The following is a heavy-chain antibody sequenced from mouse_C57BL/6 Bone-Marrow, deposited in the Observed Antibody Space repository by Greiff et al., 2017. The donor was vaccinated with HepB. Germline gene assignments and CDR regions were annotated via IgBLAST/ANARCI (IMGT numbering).Heavy chain of an antibody. J-gene: IGHJ4*01. V-gene: IGHV1-64*01. CDR3: ARPLSYYDYDNYAMDY. D-gene: IGHD2-4*01. CDR2: IHPNSGST. Sequence: QVQLQQPGAELVKPGASVKLSCKASGYTFTSYWMHWVKQRPGQGLEWIGMIHPNSGSTNYNEKFKSKATLTVDKSSSTAYMQLSSLTSEDSAFYYCARPLSYYDYDNYAMDYWGQGTSVTVSS. CDR1: GYTFTSYW.